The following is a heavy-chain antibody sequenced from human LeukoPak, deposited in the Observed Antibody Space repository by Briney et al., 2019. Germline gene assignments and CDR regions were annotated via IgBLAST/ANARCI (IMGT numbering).Heavy chain of an antibody. Sequence: GGSLRLSCAASGFIFSSYAMGWVRQAPGKGLEWVSSISVSGGLTYYADSLEGRFTISRDNSNNTLYLQMNSLRAEDTAVYYCAKRVGGVNNFDYWGQGTLVTVSS. D-gene: IGHD3-16*01. CDR3: AKRVGGVNNFDY. CDR1: GFIFSSYA. J-gene: IGHJ4*02. CDR2: ISVSGGLT. V-gene: IGHV3-23*01.